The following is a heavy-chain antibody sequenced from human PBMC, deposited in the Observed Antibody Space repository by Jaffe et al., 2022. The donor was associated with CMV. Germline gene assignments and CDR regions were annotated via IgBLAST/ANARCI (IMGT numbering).Heavy chain of an antibody. CDR3: ARDRGFGESTAENYYYYYGMDV. CDR2: ISAYNGNT. D-gene: IGHD3-10*01. J-gene: IGHJ6*02. V-gene: IGHV1-18*01. Sequence: QVQLVQSGAEVKKPGASVKVSCKASGYTFTSYGISWVRQAPGQGLEWMGWISAYNGNTNYAQKLQGRVTMTTDTSTSTAYMELRSLRSDDTAVYYCARDRGFGESTAENYYYYYGMDVWGQGTTVTVSS. CDR1: GYTFTSYG.